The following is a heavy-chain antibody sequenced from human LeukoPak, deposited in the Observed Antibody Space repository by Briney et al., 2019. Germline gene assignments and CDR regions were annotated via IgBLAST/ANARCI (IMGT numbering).Heavy chain of an antibody. CDR1: GYTLTKLS. CDR3: ATGHYYGMDV. J-gene: IGHJ6*02. CDR2: FDPEDGET. V-gene: IGHV1-24*01. Sequence: ASVKVSCKVSGYTLTKLSMHWVRLTTGEGLQWMGGFDPEDGETTYAQRFRGRLTMTEDTSADTAYMELSSLRSEDTAVYYCATGHYYGMDVWGQGTTVTVSS.